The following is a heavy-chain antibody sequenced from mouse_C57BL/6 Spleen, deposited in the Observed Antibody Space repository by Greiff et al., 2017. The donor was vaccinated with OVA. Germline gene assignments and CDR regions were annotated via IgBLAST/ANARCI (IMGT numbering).Heavy chain of an antibody. CDR3: TREEDYGAMDY. CDR1: GYTFTDYE. V-gene: IGHV1-15*01. D-gene: IGHD1-1*02. Sequence: QVQLQQSGAELVRPGASVTLSCKASGYTFTDYEMHWVKQTPVHGLDWIGAIDPETGGTASNQKFKGKAILTADHSSSTAYMELPSLTSEGAAVYYCTREEDYGAMDYWGKGATVTVSS. J-gene: IGHJ4*01. CDR2: IDPETGGT.